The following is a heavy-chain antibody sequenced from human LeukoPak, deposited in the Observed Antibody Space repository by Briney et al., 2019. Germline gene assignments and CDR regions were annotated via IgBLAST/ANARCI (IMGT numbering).Heavy chain of an antibody. J-gene: IGHJ4*02. CDR3: ARVPRTGDWDY. CDR1: GFTFSSYS. V-gene: IGHV3-21*01. Sequence: GGSLRLSCAASGFTFSSYSMNWVRQAPGKGLEWVSSISSSSSYIYYADSVKGRFTISRDNAKNSLYLQMNSLGAEDTAVYYCARVPRTGDWDYWGQGTLVTVSS. CDR2: ISSSSSYI. D-gene: IGHD7-27*01.